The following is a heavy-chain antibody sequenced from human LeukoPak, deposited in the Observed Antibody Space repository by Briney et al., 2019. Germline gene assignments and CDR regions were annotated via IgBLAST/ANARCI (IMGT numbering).Heavy chain of an antibody. V-gene: IGHV4-61*02. J-gene: IGHJ3*02. CDR2: IYTSGST. Sequence: SETLSLTCTVSGNSISSGDNYWSWIRQPAGKGLEWIGRIYTSGSTNYNPSLKSRVTISVDTSNNQFSLKLSSVTAADTAVYYCACLTTADAFDIWGQGTMVTVSS. CDR3: ACLTTADAFDI. CDR1: GNSISSGDNY. D-gene: IGHD3-22*01.